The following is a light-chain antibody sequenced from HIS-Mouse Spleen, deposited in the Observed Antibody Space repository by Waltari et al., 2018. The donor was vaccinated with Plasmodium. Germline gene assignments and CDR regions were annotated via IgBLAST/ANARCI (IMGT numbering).Light chain of an antibody. Sequence: QSALTQPASASGSPGQSITISCTGTRRAVGSYNLFPWYQHDTGKAPKLMIYEGSKRPSGVSNRFSGSKSGNTASLTISGLQAEDEADYYCCSYAGSSTYVFGTGTKVTVL. V-gene: IGLV2-23*01. J-gene: IGLJ1*01. CDR1: RRAVGSYNL. CDR2: EGS. CDR3: CSYAGSSTYV.